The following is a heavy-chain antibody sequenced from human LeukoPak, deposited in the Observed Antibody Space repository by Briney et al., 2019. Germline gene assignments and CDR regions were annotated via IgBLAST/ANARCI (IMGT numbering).Heavy chain of an antibody. V-gene: IGHV4-59*11. CDR1: GGSISGQY. CDR3: ARVVDCSSTSCYSGYYYYGMDV. CDR2: IYYSGST. Sequence: SETLSLTCAVYGGSISGQYWSWIRQPPGKGLEWIGYIYYSGSTSYNPSLKSRVTISVDTSKNQFSLKLSSVTAADTAVYYCARVVDCSSTSCYSGYYYYGMDVWGQGTTVTVSS. D-gene: IGHD2-2*01. J-gene: IGHJ6*02.